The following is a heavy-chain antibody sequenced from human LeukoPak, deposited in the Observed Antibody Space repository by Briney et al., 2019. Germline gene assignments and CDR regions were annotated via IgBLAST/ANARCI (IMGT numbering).Heavy chain of an antibody. Sequence: NPSETLSLTCTVSGGSTSSSNYYWGWIRQPPGKGLEWIGNIYYSGSTHYNPSLKSRVTISVDTSKNQFSLKLSSVTAADTAVYYCARSYCSSTSCHAGGYIQHWGQGTLVTVSS. CDR2: IYYSGST. D-gene: IGHD2-2*01. J-gene: IGHJ1*01. CDR1: GGSTSSSNYY. V-gene: IGHV4-39*01. CDR3: ARSYCSSTSCHAGGYIQH.